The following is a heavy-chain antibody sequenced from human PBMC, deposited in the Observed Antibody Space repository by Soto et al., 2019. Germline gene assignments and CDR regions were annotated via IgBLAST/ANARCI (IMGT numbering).Heavy chain of an antibody. CDR2: ISAYNGNT. CDR3: ARGPTMVRGVPGLNDY. V-gene: IGHV1-18*01. CDR1: GYTFTSYG. Sequence: GASVKVSCKASGYTFTSYGISWVRQAPGQGLERMGWISAYNGNTNYAQKLQGRVTMTTDTSTSTAYMELRSLRFDDTAVYYCARGPTMVRGVPGLNDYWGQGTLVTVSS. D-gene: IGHD3-10*01. J-gene: IGHJ4*02.